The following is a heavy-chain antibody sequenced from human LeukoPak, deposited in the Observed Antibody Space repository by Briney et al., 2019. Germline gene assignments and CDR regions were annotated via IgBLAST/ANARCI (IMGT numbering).Heavy chain of an antibody. CDR1: GFTFSSYA. V-gene: IGHV3-23*01. CDR3: AKDPRIDCSGGSCHYLHY. D-gene: IGHD2-15*01. CDR2: ISGSGGST. J-gene: IGHJ4*02. Sequence: GGSLRLSCAASGFTFSSYAMSWVRQAPGKGLEWVSAISGSGGSTYYADSVKGRFTVSRDNSKSTLYQQMNSLRAEDTAVYYCAKDPRIDCSGGSCHYLHYWGQGTLVTVSS.